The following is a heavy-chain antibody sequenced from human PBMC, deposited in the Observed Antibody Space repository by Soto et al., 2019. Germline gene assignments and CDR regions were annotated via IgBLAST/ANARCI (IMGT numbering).Heavy chain of an antibody. CDR2: ISSSSSYI. CDR3: ARDQPGYSYRYGLGY. Sequence: GGSLRLSCAASGFTFSSYSMNWVRQAPGKGLEWVSSISSSSSYIYYADSVKGRFTISRDNAKNSLYLQMNSLRAEDTAVYYCARDQPGYSYRYGLGYWGQGTPVTVSS. D-gene: IGHD5-18*01. CDR1: GFTFSSYS. V-gene: IGHV3-21*01. J-gene: IGHJ4*02.